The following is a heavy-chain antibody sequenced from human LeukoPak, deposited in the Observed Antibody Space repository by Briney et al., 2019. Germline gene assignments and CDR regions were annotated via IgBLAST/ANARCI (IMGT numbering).Heavy chain of an antibody. CDR3: ARGGGLDV. D-gene: IGHD3-16*01. J-gene: IGHJ6*02. CDR1: GFALSSHW. Sequence: GGSLRLSCAASGFALSSHWMSWVRQAPGKGLEWVAGINHNGNVNYYVDSVKGRFTISRDNAKNSLYLQMSNLRAEDTAVYFCARGGGLDVWGQGATVTVSS. CDR2: INHNGNVN. V-gene: IGHV3-7*03.